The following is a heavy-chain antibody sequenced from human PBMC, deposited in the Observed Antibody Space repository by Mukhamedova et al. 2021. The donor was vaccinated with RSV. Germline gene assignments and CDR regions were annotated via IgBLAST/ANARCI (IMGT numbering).Heavy chain of an antibody. D-gene: IGHD2-15*01. V-gene: IGHV3-53*01. Sequence: GLEWVSVLYNGGRTFYADSVQGRFTISRDNSKNTLYLQMNSLRVEDTAFYYCSRGKPGCYSFDYWGQGALVTVSS. CDR2: LYNGGRT. CDR3: SRGKPGCYSFDY. J-gene: IGHJ4*02.